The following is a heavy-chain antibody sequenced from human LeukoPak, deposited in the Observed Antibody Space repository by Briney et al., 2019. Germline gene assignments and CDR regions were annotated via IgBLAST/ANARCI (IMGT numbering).Heavy chain of an antibody. Sequence: PSETLSLTCTVSGYSISSGSYWGWIRQRPGKGLEWIGSIYYSGSTYYNPSPKSRVTISVDTSKNQFSLKLSSVTAADTAVYYCARVPPWGSEDYWGQGTLVTVSS. D-gene: IGHD3-16*01. CDR1: GYSISSGSY. CDR2: IYYSGST. J-gene: IGHJ4*02. V-gene: IGHV4-38-2*02. CDR3: ARVPPWGSEDY.